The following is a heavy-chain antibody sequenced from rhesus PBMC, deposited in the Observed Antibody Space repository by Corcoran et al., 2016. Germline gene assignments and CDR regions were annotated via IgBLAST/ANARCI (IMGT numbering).Heavy chain of an antibody. J-gene: IGHJ4*01. V-gene: IGHV4-73*01. D-gene: IGHD4-17*01. CDR2: IYGNSPST. CDR1: GGSISGYYY. CDR3: AKDNYGYDY. Sequence: QVQLQQWGEGLVKPSETLSLTCAVYGGSISGYYYWSWIRQPQGKGLEWIWYIYGNSPSTNYNPSLKNRVTISKDTSKNQFSLKLSSVTAADTAVYYCAKDNYGYDYWGQGVLVTVSS.